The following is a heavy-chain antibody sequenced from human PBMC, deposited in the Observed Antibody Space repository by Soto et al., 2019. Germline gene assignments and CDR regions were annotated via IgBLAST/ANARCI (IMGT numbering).Heavy chain of an antibody. V-gene: IGHV4-39*07. CDR3: ARTDILLGYGLDY. CDR1: SGSIKSRGYY. CDR2: TYYSGST. D-gene: IGHD3-9*01. Sequence: SETLSLTCSVSSGSIKSRGYYWGWIRQSPEKGLEWIGSTYYSGSTSFNPSLESRVSLSVDTSKNQFSLRLSSVTAADTAVYYCARTDILLGYGLDYWGQGTLVTVSS. J-gene: IGHJ4*02.